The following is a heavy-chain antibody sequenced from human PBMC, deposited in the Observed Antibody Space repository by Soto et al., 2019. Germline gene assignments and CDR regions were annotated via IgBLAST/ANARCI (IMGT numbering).Heavy chain of an antibody. V-gene: IGHV3-23*01. Sequence: EGQLLESGGGLAQPGGSLRRSCAASGLTFSSYAMTWVRQAPGKGLEWVSSITGSGGSTYYADSVKGRFIISRYNSKNTLFLQMSSLRAEDTAVYYCAKGRFGPGDPWGQGTLVTVFS. D-gene: IGHD3-16*01. CDR1: GLTFSSYA. CDR2: ITGSGGST. J-gene: IGHJ5*02. CDR3: AKGRFGPGDP.